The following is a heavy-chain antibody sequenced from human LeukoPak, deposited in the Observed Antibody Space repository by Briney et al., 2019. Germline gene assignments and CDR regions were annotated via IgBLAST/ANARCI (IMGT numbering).Heavy chain of an antibody. CDR3: ARPVENYYDSSGYYFDY. J-gene: IGHJ4*02. D-gene: IGHD3-22*01. V-gene: IGHV1-2*02. CDR1: GYTFTGYY. CDR2: INPNSGGT. Sequence: KPGASVKVSCKASGYTFTGYYMHWVRQAPGQGLEWMGWINPNSGGTNYAQKFQGMVTMTRDTSISTAYMELSRLRSDDTAVYYCARPVENYYDSSGYYFDYWGQGTLVTVSS.